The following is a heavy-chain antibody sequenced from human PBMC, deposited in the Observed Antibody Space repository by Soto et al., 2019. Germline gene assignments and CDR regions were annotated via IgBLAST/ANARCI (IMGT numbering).Heavy chain of an antibody. CDR1: GGTFSRYA. V-gene: IGHV1-69*12. J-gene: IGHJ6*02. CDR3: ARQGAALRDYYYGMDV. D-gene: IGHD6-25*01. CDR2: IIPIFGTA. Sequence: QVQLVQSGAEVKKPGSSVKVSCTASGGTFSRYAISWVRQAPGQGLEWMGGIIPIFGTANYAQKFQGRVTITADESTSTAYMELSSLRSEDTAVYYCARQGAALRDYYYGMDVWGQGTTVSVSS.